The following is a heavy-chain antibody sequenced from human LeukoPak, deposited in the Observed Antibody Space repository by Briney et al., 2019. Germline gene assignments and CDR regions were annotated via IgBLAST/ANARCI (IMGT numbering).Heavy chain of an antibody. V-gene: IGHV1-46*01. CDR1: GYTFTSYY. CDR2: INPSGGST. Sequence: ASVEVSCKASGYTFTSYYMHWVRQAPGQGLEWMGIINPSGGSTSYAQKFQGRVTMTRDMSTSTVYMELSSLRSEDTAVYYCARDTFAIAAATYFQHWGQGTLVTVSS. J-gene: IGHJ1*01. CDR3: ARDTFAIAAATYFQH. D-gene: IGHD6-13*01.